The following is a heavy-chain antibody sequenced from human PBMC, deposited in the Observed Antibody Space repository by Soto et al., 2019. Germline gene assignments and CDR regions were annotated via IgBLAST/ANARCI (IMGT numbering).Heavy chain of an antibody. D-gene: IGHD6-19*01. J-gene: IGHJ4*02. V-gene: IGHV1-69*13. CDR2: IIPIFGTA. Sequence: SVKVSCKASGGTFSSYAISWVRQAPGQGLEWMGGIIPIFGTANYAQKFQGRVTITADESTSTAYMELSSLRSEDTAVYYCARGGAVARYEEFGYWGQGTLVTVSS. CDR3: ARGGAVARYEEFGY. CDR1: GGTFSSYA.